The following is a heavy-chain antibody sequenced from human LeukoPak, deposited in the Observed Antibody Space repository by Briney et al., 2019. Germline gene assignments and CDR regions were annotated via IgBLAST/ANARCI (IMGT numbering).Heavy chain of an antibody. V-gene: IGHV3-23*01. CDR2: ISASGGST. Sequence: GGSLRLSCAASGFTFSSYAMSWVRQAPGKGLEWVSAISASGGSTYYADSVKGRFTISRDNSKNTLYLQMNSLRAEDTAVYYCARGLSRNFDYWGQGTLVTVSS. CDR3: ARGLSRNFDY. J-gene: IGHJ4*02. CDR1: GFTFSSYA.